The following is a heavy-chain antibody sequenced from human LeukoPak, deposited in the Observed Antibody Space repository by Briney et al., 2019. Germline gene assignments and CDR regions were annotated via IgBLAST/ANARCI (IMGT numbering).Heavy chain of an antibody. CDR2: INHSGST. J-gene: IGHJ4*02. D-gene: IGHD3-10*01. CDR1: GGSFSGYY. Sequence: SETLSLTCAVYGGSFSGYYWSWIRQPPGKGLEWIGEINHSGSTNYNPSLKSRVTISVDTSKNQFSLKLSSVTAADTAVYYCARGNYPITMVRGLESGLDYWGQGTLVTVSS. CDR3: ARGNYPITMVRGLESGLDY. V-gene: IGHV4-34*01.